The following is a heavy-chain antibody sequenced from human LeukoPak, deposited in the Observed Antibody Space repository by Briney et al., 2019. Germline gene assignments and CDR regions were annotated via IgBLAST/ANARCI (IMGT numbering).Heavy chain of an antibody. CDR3: ARAPAGYFDY. V-gene: IGHV4-31*03. CDR1: GDSISSGGYY. Sequence: SETLSLTCTVSGDSISSGGYYWSRIRQHPGKGLEWIGNIYYTGNTYYSPSLKSRVSISVDTSKNQFSLKLSSVTAADTAVYYCARAPAGYFDYWGQGTLVTVSS. J-gene: IGHJ4*02. CDR2: IYYTGNT. D-gene: IGHD6-13*01.